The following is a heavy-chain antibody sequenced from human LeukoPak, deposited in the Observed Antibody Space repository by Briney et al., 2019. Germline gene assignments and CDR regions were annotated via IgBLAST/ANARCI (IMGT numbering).Heavy chain of an antibody. J-gene: IGHJ4*02. CDR3: ARDAGDREMATIR. CDR2: INPNSGGT. CDR1: GYTFTGYY. D-gene: IGHD5-24*01. Sequence: GASVKVSCKASGYTFTGYYMHWVRQAPGQGLEWMGWINPNSGGTNYAQKFQGRVTMTRDTSISTAYMELSRLRSDDTAVYYCARDAGDREMATIRWGQGTLVTVSS. V-gene: IGHV1-2*02.